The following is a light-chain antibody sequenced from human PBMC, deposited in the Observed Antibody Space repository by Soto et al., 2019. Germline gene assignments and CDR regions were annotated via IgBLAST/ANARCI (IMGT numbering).Light chain of an antibody. CDR2: STN. J-gene: IGLJ2*01. Sequence: QTVVTQEPSLSVSPGGTVTLTCGLSSGSVSTSHNPSWYQQTPGQAPRTLIYSTNSRSSGVPDRFSGSILGNKAALTITGAQADDESDYYCVLFRGNGIVVFGGGTKLTVL. CDR1: SGSVSTSHN. CDR3: VLFRGNGIVV. V-gene: IGLV8-61*01.